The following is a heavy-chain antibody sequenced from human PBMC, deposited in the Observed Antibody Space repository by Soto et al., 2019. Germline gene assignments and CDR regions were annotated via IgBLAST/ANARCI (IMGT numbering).Heavy chain of an antibody. V-gene: IGHV4-39*01. CDR1: GGSISSSSYY. CDR2: IYYSGST. CDR3: ARARTFTIFGVVKWFDP. J-gene: IGHJ5*02. D-gene: IGHD3-3*01. Sequence: SETLSLTCTVSGGSISSSSYYWGWIRQPPGKGLEWIGSIYYSGSTYYNPSLKSRVTISVDTSKNQFSLKLSSVTAADTAVYYCARARTFTIFGVVKWFDPWGQGTLVTVSS.